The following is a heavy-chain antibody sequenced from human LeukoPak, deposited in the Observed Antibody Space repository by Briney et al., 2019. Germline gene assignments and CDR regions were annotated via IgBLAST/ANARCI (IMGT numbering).Heavy chain of an antibody. Sequence: GGSLRLSCAASGFTFSSYGMHWVRQAPGKGLEWVAFIRYDGSNKYYADSVKGRFTISRDNSKNTLYLQMNSLRAEDTAVYYCAKDGYGSGSYYNALPMLYYYYYYMDVWGKGTTVTISS. V-gene: IGHV3-30*02. CDR3: AKDGYGSGSYYNALPMLYYYYYYMDV. J-gene: IGHJ6*03. CDR1: GFTFSSYG. CDR2: IRYDGSNK. D-gene: IGHD3-10*01.